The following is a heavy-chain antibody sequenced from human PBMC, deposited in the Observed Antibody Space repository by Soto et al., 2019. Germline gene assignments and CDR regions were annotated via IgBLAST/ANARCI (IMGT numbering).Heavy chain of an antibody. V-gene: IGHV3-30*18. J-gene: IGHJ4*02. CDR1: GFTFSSYG. CDR2: ISYDGSNK. Sequence: GSLRLSCAASGFTFSSYGMHWVRQAPGKGLEWVAVISYDGSNKYYADSVKGRFTISRDNSKNTLYLQMNSLRAEDTAVYYCAKDAPCGGNYYGSGSYCHYFDYWGQGTLVTVSS. CDR3: AKDAPCGGNYYGSGSYCHYFDY. D-gene: IGHD3-10*01.